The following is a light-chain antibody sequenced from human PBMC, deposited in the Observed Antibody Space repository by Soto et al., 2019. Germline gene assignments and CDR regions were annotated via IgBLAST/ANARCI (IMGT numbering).Light chain of an antibody. Sequence: EIVLTQSPGTLSLPPGERATLSCRASQSVSSSYLAWYQQKPGQAPRLLIYGASSRATGIPDRFSGSGSGTDFTLTISRLEPEDFAVYYCQQYGSSPSTTFGQGTRLEIK. CDR1: QSVSSSY. CDR2: GAS. V-gene: IGKV3-20*01. CDR3: QQYGSSPSTT. J-gene: IGKJ5*01.